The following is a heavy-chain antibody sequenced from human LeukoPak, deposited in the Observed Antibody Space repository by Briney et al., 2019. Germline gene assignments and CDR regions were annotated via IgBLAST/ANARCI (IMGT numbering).Heavy chain of an antibody. CDR2: ISSNGGST. CDR1: GFTFGSYM. J-gene: IGHJ4*02. V-gene: IGHV3-23*01. Sequence: GGSLRLSCAASGFTFGSYMMTWVRQAPGRGLEWVSTISSNGGSTYYADSVKGRFTISRDNSKNTLYLQMSSLRAEDTAVYYCARHCSGASCYSGVDYWGQGTLVPVSS. D-gene: IGHD2-15*01. CDR3: ARHCSGASCYSGVDY.